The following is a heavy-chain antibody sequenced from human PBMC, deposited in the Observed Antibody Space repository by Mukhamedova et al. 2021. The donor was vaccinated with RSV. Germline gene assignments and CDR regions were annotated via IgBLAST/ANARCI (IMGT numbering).Heavy chain of an antibody. V-gene: IGHV5-10-1*01. J-gene: IGHJ3*02. Sequence: GRIDPSDSYTNYSPSFQGHVTIPADKSISTAYLQWSSLKASDTAMYYCARQISDCSGGSCYSVRAGSFDIWGQGTMVTVSS. D-gene: IGHD2-15*01. CDR3: ARQISDCSGGSCYSVRAGSFDI. CDR2: IDPSDSYT.